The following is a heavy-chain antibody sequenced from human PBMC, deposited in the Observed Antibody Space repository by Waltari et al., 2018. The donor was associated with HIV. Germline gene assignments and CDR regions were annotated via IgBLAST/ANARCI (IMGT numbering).Heavy chain of an antibody. V-gene: IGHV3-23*01. Sequence: EVQLLESGGGLVQPGGSLRLSCAASGFTFSICAMSWVRQAPGNGLEWVSAIRGRGASTYYADSVKGRFTISRDNSKNTLSLQMNSLRAEDTAVYYCAKRYAIFYYFDYWGQGTLVTVSS. J-gene: IGHJ4*02. D-gene: IGHD3-3*02. CDR3: AKRYAIFYYFDY. CDR1: GFTFSICA. CDR2: IRGRGAST.